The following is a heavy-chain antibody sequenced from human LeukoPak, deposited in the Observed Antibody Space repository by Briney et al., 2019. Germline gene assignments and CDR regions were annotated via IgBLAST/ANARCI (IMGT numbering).Heavy chain of an antibody. CDR3: ARDQTISSSLRGWFDP. CDR1: GGSISSGSYY. J-gene: IGHJ5*02. CDR2: IYTSGST. V-gene: IGHV4-61*02. D-gene: IGHD6-13*01. Sequence: SETLSLTCTVSGGSISSGSYYWSWIRQPAGKGLEWIGRIYTSGSTNYNPSLKSRVTISVDTSKNQFSLKLSSVTAADTAVYYCARDQTISSSLRGWFDPWGQGTLVTVSS.